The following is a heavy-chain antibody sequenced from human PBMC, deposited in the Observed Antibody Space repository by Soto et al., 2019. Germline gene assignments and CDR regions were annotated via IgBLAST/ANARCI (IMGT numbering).Heavy chain of an antibody. J-gene: IGHJ6*02. CDR2: IYYSGST. Sequence: PSETLSLTCTVSGGSISSGGYYWSWIRQHPGKGLEWIGYIYYSGSTYYNPSLKSRVTISVDTSKNQISLKLSSVTAADTAVYYCARVRLRTGYYYYYDMDVWGQGTTVTVSS. CDR3: ARVRLRTGYYYYYDMDV. D-gene: IGHD4-17*01. V-gene: IGHV4-31*03. CDR1: GGSISSGGYY.